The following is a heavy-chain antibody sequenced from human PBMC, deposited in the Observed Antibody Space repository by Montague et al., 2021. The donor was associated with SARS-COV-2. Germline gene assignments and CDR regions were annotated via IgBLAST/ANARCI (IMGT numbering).Heavy chain of an antibody. CDR2: MYYSGST. CDR3: VRADRRDPDTPHLYYYKGMDL. Sequence: SETLSLTCTVSGGSISSSNYYWGWIRKPPGKGLEWIGNMYYSGSTYYNPSLKSRVTISIDTSKNQFSLKLSSVTAADTAVYFCVRADRRDPDTPHLYYYKGMDLWGQGTTVTVSS. D-gene: IGHD2-15*01. CDR1: GGSISSSNYY. J-gene: IGHJ6*02. V-gene: IGHV4-39*07.